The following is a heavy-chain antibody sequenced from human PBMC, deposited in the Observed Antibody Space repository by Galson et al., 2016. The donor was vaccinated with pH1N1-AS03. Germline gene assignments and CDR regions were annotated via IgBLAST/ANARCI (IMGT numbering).Heavy chain of an antibody. CDR3: ARGRGYGQYYFDY. CDR1: GFSFSSFG. V-gene: IGHV3-33*01. D-gene: IGHD3-10*01. J-gene: IGHJ4*02. Sequence: SLRLSCAASGFSFSSFGMHWVRQAPGKGLEWVAVIWYDGSNKYYADSVKGRFTISRDNTKNTLYLQMNSLRVEDTAVYFCARGRGYGQYYFDYWGQGTLVTVSS. CDR2: IWYDGSNK.